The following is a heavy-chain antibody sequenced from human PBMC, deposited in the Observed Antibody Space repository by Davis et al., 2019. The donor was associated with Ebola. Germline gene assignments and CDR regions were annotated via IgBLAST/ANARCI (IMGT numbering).Heavy chain of an antibody. CDR2: IYPGDSDP. CDR1: GYSFTSSW. V-gene: IGHV5-51*01. CDR3: ARQGSVYQLLQRTFDT. Sequence: GESLKISCKGSGYSFTSSWIGWVRQMPGKGLEWMGIIYPGDSDPRYSPSFQGQVTISADKSISTAYLQWTSLKASDTAMYYCARQGSVYQLLQRTFDTWGQGTMVTVSS. J-gene: IGHJ3*02. D-gene: IGHD2-2*01.